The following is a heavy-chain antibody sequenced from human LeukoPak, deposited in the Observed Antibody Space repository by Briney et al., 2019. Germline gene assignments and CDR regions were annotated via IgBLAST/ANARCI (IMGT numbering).Heavy chain of an antibody. CDR2: IRYDGSNK. CDR1: GFTFSSYG. D-gene: IGHD2-2*01. Sequence: GGSLRLSCAASGFTFSSYGMHWVRQAPGKGLEWVAFIRYDGSNKYYADSVKGRFTISRDNSKNTLYLQMNSLRAEDTAVYYCAKWHADYYYYYGMDVWGQGTTVTVSS. CDR3: AKWHADYYYYYGMDV. V-gene: IGHV3-30*02. J-gene: IGHJ6*02.